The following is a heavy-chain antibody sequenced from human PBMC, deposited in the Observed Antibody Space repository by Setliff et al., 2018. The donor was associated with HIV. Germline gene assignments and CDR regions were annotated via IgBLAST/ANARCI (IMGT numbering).Heavy chain of an antibody. J-gene: IGHJ5*01. V-gene: IGHV3-23*01. CDR1: GFTFSNYV. CDR2: ISGSGGGT. D-gene: IGHD2-21*01. Sequence: QTGGSLRLSCAASGFTFSNYVINWVRQAPGKGLEWISGISGSGGGTYYADSVKGRFTISRDNSQNALYLQMDSLRAEDTAVYHCAKLREGHVYSQYDSWGHGTLVTVSS. CDR3: AKLREGHVYSQYDS.